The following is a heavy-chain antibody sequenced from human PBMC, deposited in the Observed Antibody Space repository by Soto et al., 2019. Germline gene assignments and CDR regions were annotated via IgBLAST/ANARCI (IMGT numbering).Heavy chain of an antibody. D-gene: IGHD3-9*01. CDR3: AKDQSLTGYYSFDY. Sequence: GGSLRLSCAASGFTFSSYAMSWVRQDPGKGLEWVSAISGSGGSTYYADSVKGRFTISRDNSKNTLYLQMNSLRAEDTAVYYCAKDQSLTGYYSFDYWGQGTLVTVSS. CDR2: ISGSGGST. J-gene: IGHJ4*02. CDR1: GFTFSSYA. V-gene: IGHV3-23*01.